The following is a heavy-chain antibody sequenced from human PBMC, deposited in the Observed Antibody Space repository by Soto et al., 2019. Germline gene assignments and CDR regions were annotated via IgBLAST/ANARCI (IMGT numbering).Heavy chain of an antibody. CDR3: AKDRNSYGYYYYYGMDV. V-gene: IGHV3-30*18. CDR1: GFTFSSYG. J-gene: IGHJ6*02. CDR2: ISYDGSNK. D-gene: IGHD5-18*01. Sequence: QVQLVESGGGVVQPGRSLRLSCAASGFTFSSYGMHWVRQAPGKGLEWVAVISYDGSNKYYADSVKGRFTISRDNSKNTLYLQMNSLRAEDTAVYYCAKDRNSYGYYYYYGMDVWGQGTTVTVSS.